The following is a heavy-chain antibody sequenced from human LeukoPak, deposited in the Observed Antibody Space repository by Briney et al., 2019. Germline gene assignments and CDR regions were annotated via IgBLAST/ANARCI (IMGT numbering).Heavy chain of an antibody. CDR1: GFTLSSYA. CDR3: AKQSAGSAAWYSLHYDF. D-gene: IGHD6-13*01. V-gene: IGHV3-23*01. CDR2: VDGGGGGT. J-gene: IGHJ4*02. Sequence: QAGGSLRLSCAASGFTLSSYAMTWVRQAPGRGLEWVSSVDGGGGGTYYADSVEGRFTIFRDNYKDTVYLQMNGLRAEDTAVYFCAKQSAGSAAWYSLHYDFWGQGTLVTVSS.